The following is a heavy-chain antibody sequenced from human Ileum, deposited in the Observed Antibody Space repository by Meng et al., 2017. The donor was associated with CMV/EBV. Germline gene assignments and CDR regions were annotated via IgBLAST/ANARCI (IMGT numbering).Heavy chain of an antibody. V-gene: IGHV3-21*01. Sequence: GESLKISCAASGFTFSSYSMNWVRQAPGKGLEWVSSISSSSYIYYADSVKGRFTISRDNAKNSLYLQMNSLRAEDTAVYYCARDLRYCSSTSCYDYYYYGMDVWGQGTTVTVSS. CDR2: ISSSSYI. D-gene: IGHD2-2*01. CDR1: GFTFSSYS. CDR3: ARDLRYCSSTSCYDYYYYGMDV. J-gene: IGHJ6*02.